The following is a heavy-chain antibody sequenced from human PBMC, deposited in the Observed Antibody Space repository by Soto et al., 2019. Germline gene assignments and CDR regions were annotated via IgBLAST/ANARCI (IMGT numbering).Heavy chain of an antibody. D-gene: IGHD6-6*01. CDR2: IYRDGRP. Sequence: VQLVETGGGLIQPGGSLRLSCAASGFTVSTNYMSWVRQAPGKGLQYVSVIYRDGRPFYADSVKGRFTISRDNSKNALYLQMNSLRVEDTAVYYCARDTEDSSGAFDVWGQGTMVTVSS. V-gene: IGHV3-53*02. CDR1: GFTVSTNY. J-gene: IGHJ3*01. CDR3: ARDTEDSSGAFDV.